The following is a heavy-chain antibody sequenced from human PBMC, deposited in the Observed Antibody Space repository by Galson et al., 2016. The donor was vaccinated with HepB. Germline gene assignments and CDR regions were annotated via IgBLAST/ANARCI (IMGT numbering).Heavy chain of an antibody. CDR2: ISRRGDST. V-gene: IGHV3-23*01. CDR1: GFTFSNYG. Sequence: SLRLSCAASGFTFSNYGMTWVRQAPGKGLEVVSSISRRGDSTDYADSVTGRFTISRDNSKNTLSLQMNSLKSEDTAVYHCARVTSFIRDIGTLDLWGHGTLVTVSS. CDR3: ARVTSFIRDIGTLDL. D-gene: IGHD5-12*01. J-gene: IGHJ3*01.